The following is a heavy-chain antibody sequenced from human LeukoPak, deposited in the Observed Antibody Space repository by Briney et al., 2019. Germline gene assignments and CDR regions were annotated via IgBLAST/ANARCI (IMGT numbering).Heavy chain of an antibody. CDR2: ISYDGSNK. V-gene: IGHV3-30-3*01. CDR1: GFTFSSYA. Sequence: GGSLRLSCAASGFTFSSYAMHWVRQAPGKGLEWVAVISYDGSNKYYADSVKGRFTISRDNSKNTLYLQMNSLRAEDTAVYYCARRAAYGRVFDYWGQGTLVTVSS. J-gene: IGHJ4*02. CDR3: ARRAAYGRVFDY. D-gene: IGHD3-16*01.